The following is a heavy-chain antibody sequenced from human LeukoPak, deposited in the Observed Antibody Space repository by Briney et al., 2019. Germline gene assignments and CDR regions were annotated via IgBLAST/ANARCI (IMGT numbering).Heavy chain of an antibody. J-gene: IGHJ5*02. D-gene: IGHD6-13*01. CDR1: GGSFSGYY. V-gene: IGHV4-34*01. CDR2: INHSGST. CDR3: ARGGKVNQQAP. Sequence: SETLSLTCAVYGGSFSGYYWSWIRQPPGKGLEWIGEINHSGSTNYNPSLKSRVTISVDTSKNQFSLKLSSVTAADTAVYYCARGGKVNQQAPWGQGTLVTVSS.